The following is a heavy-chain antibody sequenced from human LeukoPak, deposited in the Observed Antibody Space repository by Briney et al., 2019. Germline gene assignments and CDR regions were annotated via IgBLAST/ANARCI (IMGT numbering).Heavy chain of an antibody. D-gene: IGHD6-19*01. CDR3: ARVSGQFYFYYYMDV. J-gene: IGHJ6*03. Sequence: SETLSLTCTVSGGSISSYYWSWVRQPPGKGLEWIGNIYYSGSTYYNPSLKSRVTISVDTSKNQFSLRLSSVTAADTAVYYCARVSGQFYFYYYMDVWGKGTTVTISS. V-gene: IGHV4-59*04. CDR1: GGSISSYY. CDR2: IYYSGST.